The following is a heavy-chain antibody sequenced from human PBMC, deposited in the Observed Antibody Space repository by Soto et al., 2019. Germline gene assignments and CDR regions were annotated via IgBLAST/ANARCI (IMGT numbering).Heavy chain of an antibody. CDR2: ISYNGGDK. CDR3: VRDGDIGAAGYYFVY. J-gene: IGHJ4*02. Sequence: QVQLVESGGGVVQPGRSLRLSCAASGLTFSSYAMHWVRQAPGKGLEWVAVISYNGGDKYYAGSVKGRFTISRDNSKNTLYLQMNSLRVEDTAVYHCVRDGDIGAAGYYFVYWGQGTLVTVSS. V-gene: IGHV3-30-3*01. CDR1: GLTFSSYA. D-gene: IGHD6-13*01.